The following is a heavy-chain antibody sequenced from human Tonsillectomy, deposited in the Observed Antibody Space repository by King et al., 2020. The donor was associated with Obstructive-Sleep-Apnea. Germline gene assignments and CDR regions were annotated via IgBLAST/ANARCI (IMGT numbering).Heavy chain of an antibody. CDR3: ASPDGSGSHPPYYDY. J-gene: IGHJ4*02. Sequence: VQLVESGGGVVQPGRSLRLSCAASGYTISNYGMHWVRQAPGKGLEWVAIILYDGSNTYYADSVKGRFTISRDNSKNTLYLQMNSLRSEETAVYYCASPDGSGSHPPYYDYWGQGTLVTVSS. V-gene: IGHV3-30*03. CDR2: ILYDGSNT. CDR1: GYTISNYG. D-gene: IGHD3-10*01.